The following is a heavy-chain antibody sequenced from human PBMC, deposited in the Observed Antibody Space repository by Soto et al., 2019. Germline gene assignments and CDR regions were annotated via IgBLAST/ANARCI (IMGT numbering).Heavy chain of an antibody. Sequence: QVQLRESGPGLVRPSETLSLTCNVSGGSISSYYWSWIRQPPGKGLEWIGYIYYSGSTNYNPSLKSRVTMSVDTSTNRISLNLSSVTASDTAVYYCARRKEPYYFEYWGQGTRVTVSS. CDR1: GGSISSYY. CDR3: ARRKEPYYFEY. J-gene: IGHJ4*02. CDR2: IYYSGST. V-gene: IGHV4-59*08.